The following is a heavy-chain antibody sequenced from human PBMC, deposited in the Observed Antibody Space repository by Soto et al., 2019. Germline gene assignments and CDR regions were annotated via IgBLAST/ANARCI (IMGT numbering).Heavy chain of an antibody. J-gene: IGHJ4*02. CDR3: ARDYGYSPEKDGDYVGY. Sequence: EVQLVESGGGLVKPGGSLRLSCAASGFTFSSYSMNWVRQAPGKGLEWVSSISSSSSYIYYADSVKGRFTISRDNAKNSLYLQMNSLRAEDTAVYYCARDYGYSPEKDGDYVGYWGQGTLVTVSS. CDR2: ISSSSSYI. CDR1: GFTFSSYS. D-gene: IGHD5-18*01. V-gene: IGHV3-21*01.